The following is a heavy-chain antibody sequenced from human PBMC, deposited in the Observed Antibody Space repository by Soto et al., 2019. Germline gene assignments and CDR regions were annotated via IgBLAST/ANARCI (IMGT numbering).Heavy chain of an antibody. V-gene: IGHV4-59*01. CDR3: AGTRGYCSGGSCPTVVDY. CDR2: IYYSGST. Sequence: SETLSHTCTVSGGSISSYYWSWIRQPPGKGLEWIGYIYYSGSTNYNPSLKSRVTISVDTSKNQFSLKLSSVTAADTAVYYCAGTRGYCSGGSCPTVVDYWGQGTLVTVSS. CDR1: GGSISSYY. J-gene: IGHJ4*02. D-gene: IGHD2-15*01.